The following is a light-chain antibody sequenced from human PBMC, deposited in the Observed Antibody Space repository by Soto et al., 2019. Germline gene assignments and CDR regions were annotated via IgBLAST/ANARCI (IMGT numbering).Light chain of an antibody. CDR2: GAS. CDR1: QSFRGL. Sequence: EVVLTQCQVTLSLFLGEIDRLSCRASQSFRGLLAWYQQKPGQAPRLLIYGASNRATGIPDRFSGSGSGTDFTLTISRLEPEDFAVYYCQQYGSSPRTFGQGTKVDIK. J-gene: IGKJ1*01. CDR3: QQYGSSPRT. V-gene: IGKV3-20*01.